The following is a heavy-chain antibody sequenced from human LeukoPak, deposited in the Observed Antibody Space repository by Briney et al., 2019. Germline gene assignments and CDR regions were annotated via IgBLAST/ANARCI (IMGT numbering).Heavy chain of an antibody. Sequence: PSETLSLTCAVYGGSSSGYYWSWIRQPPGKGLEWIGEINHSGSTNYNPSLKSRVTISVDTSKNQFSLKLSSVTAADTAVYYCARGKSGYYSDYWGQGTLVTVSS. J-gene: IGHJ4*02. V-gene: IGHV4-34*01. D-gene: IGHD3-22*01. CDR3: ARGKSGYYSDY. CDR2: INHSGST. CDR1: GGSSSGYY.